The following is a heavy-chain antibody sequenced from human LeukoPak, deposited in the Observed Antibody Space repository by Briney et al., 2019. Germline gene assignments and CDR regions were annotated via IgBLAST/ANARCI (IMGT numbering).Heavy chain of an antibody. CDR3: AREFNSSGSGFDP. CDR1: GYTFTNYD. D-gene: IGHD6-6*01. V-gene: IGHV1-8*01. CDR2: MNPHSGYN. Sequence: ASVKVSCKASGYTFTNYDINWVRQATGQGLEWMGWMNPHSGYNGYAQKFQGRVTMTRNTSISTAYMELCSLTSDDTAVYFCAREFNSSGSGFDPWGQGTLVTVSS. J-gene: IGHJ5*02.